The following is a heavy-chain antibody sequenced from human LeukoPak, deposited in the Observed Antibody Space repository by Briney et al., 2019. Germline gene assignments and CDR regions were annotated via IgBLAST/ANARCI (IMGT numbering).Heavy chain of an antibody. D-gene: IGHD3-16*01. CDR2: IYYSEST. CDR3: ARAQPDSVWGSYPRYFDY. Sequence: SPSETLSLTCTVSGGSISGYYWNWIRQPPGKGLEWIGYIYYSESTNYNPSLKSRVTVSLDTSKNQFSLKLSSVTAADTAVYYCARAQPDSVWGSYPRYFDYWGQGTLVTVSS. CDR1: GGSISGYY. V-gene: IGHV4-59*01. J-gene: IGHJ4*02.